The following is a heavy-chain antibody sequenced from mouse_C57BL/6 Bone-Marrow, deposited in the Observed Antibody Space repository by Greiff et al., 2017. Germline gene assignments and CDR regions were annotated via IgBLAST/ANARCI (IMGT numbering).Heavy chain of an antibody. D-gene: IGHD1-1*02. J-gene: IGHJ2*01. CDR1: GYTFTSYG. CDR3: TREVAGGLDY. CDR2: IHPNSGST. Sequence: QVQLKEPGAELVKPGASVKLSCKASGYTFTSYGMPWVQQSPGQGLEWIGMIHPNSGSTNYTEKFKSKATLTVDKSSSTAYMQLSSLTSEDTAIYYCTREVAGGLDYWGQGTTLTVSS. V-gene: IGHV1-64*01.